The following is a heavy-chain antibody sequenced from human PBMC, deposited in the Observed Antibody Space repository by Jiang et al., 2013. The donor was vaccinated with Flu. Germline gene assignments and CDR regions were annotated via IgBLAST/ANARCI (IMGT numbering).Heavy chain of an antibody. D-gene: IGHD2-21*01. V-gene: IGHV3-23*01. CDR2: VSSGGEFT. Sequence: VQLLESGGGLIQPGGSLRLSCAVSGFTFSSYAMSWVRQTPERGLEWLSTVSSGGEFTYYADSVKGRFTISRDNSKDTLYLQMNTLRAEDTALYYCAKALGWRENFDNWGQGTLVTVSS. CDR3: AKALGWRENFDN. CDR1: GFTFSSYA. J-gene: IGHJ4*01.